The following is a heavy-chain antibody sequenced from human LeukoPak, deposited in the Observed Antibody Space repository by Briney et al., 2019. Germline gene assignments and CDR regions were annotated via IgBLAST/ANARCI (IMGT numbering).Heavy chain of an antibody. J-gene: IGHJ4*02. CDR3: ARRGFLDC. CDR2: ISYSGRT. D-gene: IGHD2/OR15-2a*01. V-gene: IGHV4-59*08. Sequence: SETLSLTCIVSGGSISNYYWSWLRQPPGKGVEGIGYISYSGRTNYNLPLKSRVTISVDTSKNQFSLQLTSVTAADTAVYYCARRGFLDCWGQGTLVTVSS. CDR1: GGSISNYY.